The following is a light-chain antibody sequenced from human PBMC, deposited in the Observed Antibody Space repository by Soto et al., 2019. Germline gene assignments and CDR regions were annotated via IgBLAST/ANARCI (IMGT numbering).Light chain of an antibody. CDR2: DAS. CDR3: LQYGSSPRT. Sequence: EIVLTQSPVTLSLSPGERATLSCRASQSVSSRSLAWYQQKSGQAPRLLIFDASSRATGIPDRFSGSGSGTGFTLTISRLEPEDFAVYYCLQYGSSPRTFGQGTKVDIK. V-gene: IGKV3-20*01. CDR1: QSVSSRS. J-gene: IGKJ1*01.